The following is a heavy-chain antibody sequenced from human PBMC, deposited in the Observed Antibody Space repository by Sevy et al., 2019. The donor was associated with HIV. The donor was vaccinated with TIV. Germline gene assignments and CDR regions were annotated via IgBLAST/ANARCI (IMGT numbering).Heavy chain of an antibody. D-gene: IGHD6-19*01. CDR2: IYYSGST. J-gene: IGHJ6*02. CDR1: GGSISSSSYY. Sequence: SETLSLTCTVSGGSISSSSYYWGWIRQPPGKGLEWIGSIYYSGSTYYNPSLKSRVTISVDTSKNQFSLKLSSVTAAETAVYYCARHGGAVAGYYYYGMDVWGQGTTVTVSS. CDR3: ARHGGAVAGYYYYGMDV. V-gene: IGHV4-39*01.